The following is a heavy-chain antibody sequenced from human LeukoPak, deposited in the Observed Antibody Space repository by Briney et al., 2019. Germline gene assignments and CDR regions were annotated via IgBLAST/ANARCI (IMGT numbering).Heavy chain of an antibody. J-gene: IGHJ4*02. CDR3: ARVPQYSSSSDCFDY. V-gene: IGHV4-34*01. D-gene: IGHD6-6*01. CDR2: INHSGST. CDR1: GGSFSGYY. Sequence: PSETLSLTCAVYGGSFSGYYWSWIRQPPEKGLEWIGEINHSGSTNYNPSLKSRVTISVDTSKNQFSLKLSSVTAADTAVYYCARVPQYSSSSDCFDYWGQGTLVTVSS.